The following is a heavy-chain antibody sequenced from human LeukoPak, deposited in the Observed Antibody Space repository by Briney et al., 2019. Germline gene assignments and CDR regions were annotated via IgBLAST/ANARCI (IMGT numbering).Heavy chain of an antibody. J-gene: IGHJ4*02. CDR2: ISSSGSYI. CDR3: ARDTLRYCSSTSCSFQYYFDY. V-gene: IGHV3-21*01. D-gene: IGHD2-2*01. Sequence: GGSLRLSCAASGFTFSSYSMNWVRQAPGKGLEWVSSISSSGSYIYYADSVKGRFTIYRDNAKNSLYLQMNSLRAEDTAVYYCARDTLRYCSSTSCSFQYYFDYWGQGTLVTVSS. CDR1: GFTFSSYS.